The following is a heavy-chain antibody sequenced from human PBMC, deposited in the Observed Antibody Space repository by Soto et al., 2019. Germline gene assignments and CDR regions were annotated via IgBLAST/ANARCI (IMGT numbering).Heavy chain of an antibody. J-gene: IGHJ6*02. CDR1: GFTFSSYA. V-gene: IGHV3-30-3*01. Sequence: QVQLVESGGGVVQPGRSLRLSCAASGFTFSSYAMHWVRQAPGKGLEWVAVISYDGSNKYYADSVKGRFTISRDNSKNTLYLQMNSLRAEDTAVYYCAREHYGSGSYLGYYYYGMDVWGQGTTVTVSS. CDR2: ISYDGSNK. CDR3: AREHYGSGSYLGYYYYGMDV. D-gene: IGHD3-10*01.